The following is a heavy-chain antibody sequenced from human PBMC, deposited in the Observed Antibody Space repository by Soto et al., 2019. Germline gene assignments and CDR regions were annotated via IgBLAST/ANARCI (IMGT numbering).Heavy chain of an antibody. Sequence: ASVKVSCKASGYTFTSYAMHWVRQAPGQRLEWMGWINAGNGNTKYSQKFQGRVTITRDTSASTAYMELSSLRSEDTAVYYCARVWQGDYYYGMDVWGQRTTVTVSS. V-gene: IGHV1-3*01. CDR3: ARVWQGDYYYGMDV. CDR2: INAGNGNT. CDR1: GYTFTSYA. D-gene: IGHD3-16*01. J-gene: IGHJ6*02.